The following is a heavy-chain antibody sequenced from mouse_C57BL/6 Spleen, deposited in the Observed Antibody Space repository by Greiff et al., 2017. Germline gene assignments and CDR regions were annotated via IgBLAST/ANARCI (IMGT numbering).Heavy chain of an antibody. CDR3: ARYYYGSSPTFDV. J-gene: IGHJ1*03. Sequence: QVQLQQSGAELARPGASVKLSCKASGYTFTSYGISWVKQRTGQGLEWIGEIDPRSGNTYYNEKFKGKATLTADKSSSTAYMELRSLTSEDSAVYVCARYYYGSSPTFDVWGTGTTVTVSS. V-gene: IGHV1-81*01. CDR2: IDPRSGNT. D-gene: IGHD1-1*01. CDR1: GYTFTSYG.